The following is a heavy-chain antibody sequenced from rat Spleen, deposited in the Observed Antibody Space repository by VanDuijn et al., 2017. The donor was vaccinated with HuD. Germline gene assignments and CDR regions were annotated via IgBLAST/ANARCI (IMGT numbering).Heavy chain of an antibody. V-gene: IGHV2-16*01. J-gene: IGHJ2*01. Sequence: QVQLKESGPGLVQPSQTLSLTCTVSGFSLTSYHVSWVRQPPGKSLVWMGTIWAGGITDYNSAIKSRLSISRDTSKSQVFLKMNSLQTEDTAMYFCARSHTMGISFDYWGQGVMVTVSS. CDR2: IWAGGIT. CDR1: GFSLTSYH. D-gene: IGHD1-7*01. CDR3: ARSHTMGISFDY.